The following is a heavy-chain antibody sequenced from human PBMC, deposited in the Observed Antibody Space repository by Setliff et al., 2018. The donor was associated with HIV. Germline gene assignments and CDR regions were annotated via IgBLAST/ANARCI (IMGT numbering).Heavy chain of an antibody. CDR3: ARDRALRFSKSPSFNYFDV. D-gene: IGHD3-10*01. J-gene: IGHJ4*02. V-gene: IGHV4-38-2*02. Sequence: SETLSLTCLVFGYSITNGNYWAWIRQSPGKGLEWIGSIYSTGHTYYNPSHRSRLTMSVDTAKNRFSLKLISVTAADASVYYCARDRALRFSKSPSFNYFDVWGQGALVTVSS. CDR1: GYSITNGNY. CDR2: IYSTGHT.